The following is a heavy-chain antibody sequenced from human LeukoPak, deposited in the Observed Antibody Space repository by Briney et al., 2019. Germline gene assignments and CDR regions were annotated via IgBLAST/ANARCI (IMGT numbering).Heavy chain of an antibody. CDR1: GGSISSSSYY. CDR2: IYYSGST. Sequence: SETLSLTCTVSGGSISSSSYYWGWIRQPPGKGLEWTGSIYYSGSTYYNPSLKSRVTISVDTSKNQFSLKLSSVTAADTAVYYCASWGVPAAVAAIDYWGQGTLVTVSS. V-gene: IGHV4-39*07. D-gene: IGHD2-2*01. J-gene: IGHJ4*02. CDR3: ASWGVPAAVAAIDY.